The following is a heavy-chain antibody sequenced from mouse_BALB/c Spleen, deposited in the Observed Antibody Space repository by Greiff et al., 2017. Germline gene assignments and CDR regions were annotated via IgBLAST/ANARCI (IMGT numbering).Heavy chain of an antibody. Sequence: EVMLVESGGGLVQPGGSRKLSCAASGFTFSSFGMHWVRQAPEKGLEWVAYISSGSSTIYYADTVKGRFTISRDNPKNTLFLQMTSLRSEDTAMYYCAKGNYDYWGQGTTLTVSS. CDR3: AKGNYDY. V-gene: IGHV5-17*02. CDR2: ISSGSSTI. D-gene: IGHD2-1*01. J-gene: IGHJ2*01. CDR1: GFTFSSFG.